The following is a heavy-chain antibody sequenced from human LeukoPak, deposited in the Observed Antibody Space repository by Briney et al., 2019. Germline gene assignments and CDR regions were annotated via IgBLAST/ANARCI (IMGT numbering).Heavy chain of an antibody. CDR3: AREVGPYYFDY. Sequence: SETLSLTCTVSGGSISSYYWSWIRQPPGKGLEWIGYIYYSGSTNYNPSLKSRVTISVDTSKNQFSLKLSSVTAADTAVYYCAREVGPYYFDYWGQGTLVSVSS. CDR2: IYYSGST. CDR1: GGSISSYY. V-gene: IGHV4-59*12. D-gene: IGHD1-26*01. J-gene: IGHJ4*02.